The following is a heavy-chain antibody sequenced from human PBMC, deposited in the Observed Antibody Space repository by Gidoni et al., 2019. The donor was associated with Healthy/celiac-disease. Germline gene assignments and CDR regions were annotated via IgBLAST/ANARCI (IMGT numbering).Heavy chain of an antibody. J-gene: IGHJ4*02. CDR2: INPNSGGT. D-gene: IGHD6-13*01. CDR3: ARAKVGIAAAVYYFDY. Sequence: QVQLVQSGAEVKKPGASVKVSCKASGYTFTGYYMHWVRQAPGQGLEWMGWINPNSGGTNYAQKFQGRVTMTRDTSISTAYMELSRLRSDDTAVYYCARAKVGIAAAVYYFDYWGQGTLVTVSS. V-gene: IGHV1-2*02. CDR1: GYTFTGYY.